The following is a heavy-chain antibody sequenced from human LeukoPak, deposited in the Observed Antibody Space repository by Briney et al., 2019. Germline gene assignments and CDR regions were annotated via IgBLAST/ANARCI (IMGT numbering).Heavy chain of an antibody. CDR2: LNHRATT. CDR3: ATDCPSGYFDY. CDR1: GYSISSGHY. V-gene: IGHV4-38-2*02. D-gene: IGHD3-10*01. J-gene: IGHJ4*02. Sequence: SETLSLPCSVWGYSISSGHYWGWIRQSPGTGLEWVGSLNHRATTYYNPSVKSRVSISVDTSKNQFSLMLTSVTAADTALYFCATDCPSGYFDYWGQGTPVTVSS.